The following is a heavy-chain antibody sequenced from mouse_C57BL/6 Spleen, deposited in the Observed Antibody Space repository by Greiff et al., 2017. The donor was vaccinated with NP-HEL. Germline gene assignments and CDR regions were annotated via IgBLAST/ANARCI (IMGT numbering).Heavy chain of an antibody. V-gene: IGHV3-6*01. Sequence: EVQLQESGPGLVKPSQSLSLTCSVTGYSITSGYYWNWIRQFPGNKLEWMGYISYDGSNNYNPSLKNRISITRDTSKNQFFLKLNSVTTEDTATYYCARSYYGNFYWYFDVWGTGTTVTVSS. D-gene: IGHD2-10*01. CDR3: ARSYYGNFYWYFDV. CDR2: ISYDGSN. CDR1: GYSITSGYY. J-gene: IGHJ1*03.